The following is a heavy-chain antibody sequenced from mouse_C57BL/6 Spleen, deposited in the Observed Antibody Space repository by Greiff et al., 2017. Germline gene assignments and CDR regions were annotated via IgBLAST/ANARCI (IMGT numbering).Heavy chain of an antibody. CDR1: GYSITSGYD. D-gene: IGHD2-4*01. J-gene: IGHJ3*01. Sequence: EVMLVESGPGMVKPSQSLSLTCTVTGYSITSGYDWHWIRHFPGNKLEWMGYISYSGSTNYNPSLKSRISITHDTSKNHFFLKLNSVTTEDTATYYCARAVYDYSFAYWGQGTLVTVSA. V-gene: IGHV3-1*01. CDR3: ARAVYDYSFAY. CDR2: ISYSGST.